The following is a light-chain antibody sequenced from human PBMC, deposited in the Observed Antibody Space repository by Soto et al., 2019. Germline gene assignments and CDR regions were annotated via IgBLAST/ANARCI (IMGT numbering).Light chain of an antibody. Sequence: EIVLTQSPGTLSLSPGERATLSCRASQSVYRSYLAWYQQKPGQAPRILMYGVSRRATGIPDRFSGSGSVTDFTLTISRLEPEDFAVYSCQQYRRSPPPFRGGTEVEIK. J-gene: IGKJ4*01. V-gene: IGKV3-20*01. CDR3: QQYRRSPPP. CDR2: GVS. CDR1: QSVYRSY.